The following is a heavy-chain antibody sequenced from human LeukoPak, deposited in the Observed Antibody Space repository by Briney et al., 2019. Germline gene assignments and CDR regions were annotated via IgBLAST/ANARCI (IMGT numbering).Heavy chain of an antibody. CDR2: ISGSGGST. J-gene: IGHJ4*02. D-gene: IGHD1-26*01. CDR3: ARDAASGSLSFDY. CDR1: GFTFSDYY. Sequence: GGSLRLSCAASGFTFSDYYMSWIRQAPGKGLEWVSAISGSGGSTYYADSVKGRFTISRDNSKNTLYLQMGSLRAEDMAVYYCARDAASGSLSFDYWGQGTLVTVSS. V-gene: IGHV3-23*01.